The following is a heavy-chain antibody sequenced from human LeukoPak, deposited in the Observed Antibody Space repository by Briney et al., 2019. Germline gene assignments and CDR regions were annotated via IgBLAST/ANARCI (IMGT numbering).Heavy chain of an antibody. D-gene: IGHD3-10*01. V-gene: IGHV3-21*01. CDR2: ISSSSYYI. CDR1: GFTFSSYS. Sequence: GGSLRLSCAASGFTFSSYSMNWVRQAPGKGLEWVSSISSSSYYIYYADSVKGRFTISRDSAKNSVYLHMNSLRAEDTAVYYCARDLTYYGAGTYGTYYFDYWGQGTLVTVSS. J-gene: IGHJ4*02. CDR3: ARDLTYYGAGTYGTYYFDY.